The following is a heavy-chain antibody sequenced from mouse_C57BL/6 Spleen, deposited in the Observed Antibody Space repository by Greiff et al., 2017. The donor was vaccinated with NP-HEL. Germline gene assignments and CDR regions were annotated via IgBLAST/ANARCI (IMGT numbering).Heavy chain of an antibody. Sequence: VQLQQSGAELARPGASVKLSCKASGYTFTSYGISWVKQRTGQGLEWIGEIYPRSGNTYYNEKFKGKATLTADKSPSTAYMELRSLTSEDSAVYFCARFWDGSPYAMDYWGQGTSVTVSS. CDR2: IYPRSGNT. V-gene: IGHV1-81*01. CDR1: GYTFTSYG. D-gene: IGHD2-3*01. J-gene: IGHJ4*01. CDR3: ARFWDGSPYAMDY.